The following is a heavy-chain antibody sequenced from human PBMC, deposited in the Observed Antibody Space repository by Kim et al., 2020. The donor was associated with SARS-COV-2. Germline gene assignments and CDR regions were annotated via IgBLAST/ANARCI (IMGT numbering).Heavy chain of an antibody. V-gene: IGHV3-7*01. CDR2: IKQDGSEK. Sequence: GGSLRLSCAASGFNFSSYWMSWVRQAPGKGLEWVANIKQDGSEKYYVDSVKGRFTISRDNAKNSLYLQMNSLRAEDTAVYYCARSTIGSYALFDYWGQGNLVTVSS. CDR3: ARSTIGSYALFDY. D-gene: IGHD3-16*01. CDR1: GFNFSSYW. J-gene: IGHJ4*02.